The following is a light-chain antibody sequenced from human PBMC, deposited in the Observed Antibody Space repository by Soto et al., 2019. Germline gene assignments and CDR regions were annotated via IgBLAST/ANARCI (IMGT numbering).Light chain of an antibody. CDR3: AAWDDSLNGPNVV. CDR1: SSNIGSNT. J-gene: IGLJ2*01. Sequence: QSVLTQPPSASGTPGQRVTISCSGSSSNIGSNTVNWYQQLPGTAPKLLIYSNNQRPSGVPDRFSGSKSGTSASLAICGLQSGDEAEYYCAAWDDSLNGPNVVFGGGTKLTVL. CDR2: SNN. V-gene: IGLV1-44*01.